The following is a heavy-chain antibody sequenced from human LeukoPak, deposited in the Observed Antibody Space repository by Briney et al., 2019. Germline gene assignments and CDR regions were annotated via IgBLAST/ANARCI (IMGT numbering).Heavy chain of an antibody. J-gene: IGHJ4*02. CDR1: GGSISGYY. Sequence: PSETLSLTCTVSGGSISGYYWSWIRQPPGKGLEWIGYIFNSGSTNYNPSLKSRVTISVDTSKNQFSLKLSSVTAADAAVYYCARDDGSGWFEDYWGQGTLVTVSS. CDR3: ARDDGSGWFEDY. V-gene: IGHV4-4*08. CDR2: IFNSGST. D-gene: IGHD6-19*01.